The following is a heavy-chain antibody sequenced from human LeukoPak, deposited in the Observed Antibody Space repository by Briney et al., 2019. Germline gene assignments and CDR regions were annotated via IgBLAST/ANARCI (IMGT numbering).Heavy chain of an antibody. CDR3: ARAFTDYGSGSYPSRNAFDI. Sequence: PSETLSLTCAVYGGSFSGYYWSWIRQPPGKGLEWIGEINHSGSTNYNPSLESRVTISVDTSKNQFSLKLSSVTAADTAVYYCARAFTDYGSGSYPSRNAFDIWGQGTMVTVSS. D-gene: IGHD3-10*01. J-gene: IGHJ3*02. CDR2: INHSGST. CDR1: GGSFSGYY. V-gene: IGHV4-34*01.